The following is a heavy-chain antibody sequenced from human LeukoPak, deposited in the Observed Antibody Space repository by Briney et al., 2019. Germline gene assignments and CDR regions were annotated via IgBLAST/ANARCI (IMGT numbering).Heavy chain of an antibody. CDR2: IIPIFGTA. Sequence: SVKVSCKASGGTFSSYAISWVRQAPGQGLEWMGGIIPIFGTANYAQKFQGRVTITADESTSTAYMELSSLRSEDTAVYYCARDMPGYCSGGSCYYSLYYYYGMDVWGLGTTVTVSS. CDR3: ARDMPGYCSGGSCYYSLYYYYGMDV. V-gene: IGHV1-69*13. J-gene: IGHJ6*02. CDR1: GGTFSSYA. D-gene: IGHD2-15*01.